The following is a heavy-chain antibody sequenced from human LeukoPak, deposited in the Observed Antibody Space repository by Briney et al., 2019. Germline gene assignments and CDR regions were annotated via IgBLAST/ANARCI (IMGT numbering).Heavy chain of an antibody. J-gene: IGHJ4*02. CDR2: IYYSGST. CDR3: ARLAYYYDSSGYYGGGFDY. Sequence: SETLSLTCTVSGGSISSYYWSWIRQPPGKGLEWIGYIYYSGSTSYSPSLKSRVTISVDTSKNQFSLKLSSVTAADTAVYYCARLAYYYDSSGYYGGGFDYWGQGTLVTVSS. D-gene: IGHD3-22*01. V-gene: IGHV4-59*08. CDR1: GGSISSYY.